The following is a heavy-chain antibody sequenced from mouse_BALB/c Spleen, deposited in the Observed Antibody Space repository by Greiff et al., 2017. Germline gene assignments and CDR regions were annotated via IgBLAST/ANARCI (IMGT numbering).Heavy chain of an antibody. D-gene: IGHD4-1*01. CDR3: ARHGSPSGTGYFDV. CDR2: ISSGGGST. J-gene: IGHJ1*01. V-gene: IGHV5-12-1*01. Sequence: EVKLMESGGGLVKPGGSLKLSCAASGFAFSSYDMSWVRQTPEKRLEWVAYISSGGGSTYYPDPVKGRFTISRDNAKNTLYLQMSSLKSEDTAMYYCARHGSPSGTGYFDVWGAGTTVTVSS. CDR1: GFAFSSYD.